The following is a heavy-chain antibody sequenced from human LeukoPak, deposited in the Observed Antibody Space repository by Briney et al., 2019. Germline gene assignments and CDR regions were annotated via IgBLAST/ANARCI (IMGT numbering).Heavy chain of an antibody. CDR1: GGSISSYY. CDR2: IYYSGST. D-gene: IGHD3-3*01. J-gene: IGHJ6*03. CDR3: VRGFNYDFWSGSPMDV. Sequence: PSETLSLTCTVSGGSISSYYWSWIWQPPGKGLEWIGYIYYSGSTNYNPSLKSRVTISVDTSKNQFSLKMSSVTAADTAVYYCVRGFNYDFWSGSPMDVWGKGTTVTVSS. V-gene: IGHV4-59*01.